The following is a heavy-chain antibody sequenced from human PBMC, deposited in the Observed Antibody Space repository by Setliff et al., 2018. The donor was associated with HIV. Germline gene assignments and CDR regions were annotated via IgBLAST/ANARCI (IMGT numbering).Heavy chain of an antibody. D-gene: IGHD3-22*01. V-gene: IGHV4-4*07. J-gene: IGHJ6*03. CDR3: AREFYHYDSSDYYSDYYYYYMDV. CDR2: IYPSGST. Sequence: PSETLSLTCIVSGGSINSYYWSWIRQPAGKGLEWIGRIYPSGSTSYNPSLKSRVTMSVDTSKNQISLKLSSVTAADTAVFYCAREFYHYDSSDYYSDYYYYYMDVWGKGTTVTV. CDR1: GGSINSYY.